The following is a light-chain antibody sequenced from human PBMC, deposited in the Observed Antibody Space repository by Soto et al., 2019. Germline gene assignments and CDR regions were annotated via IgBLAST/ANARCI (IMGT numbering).Light chain of an antibody. CDR1: QSVSSSS. CDR2: DAS. Sequence: EIVLTQSPATLSLSPGERATLSCRASQSVSSSSLAWYQQKRGQAPRLLIHDASSRATDIPDRFSGSGSGTDFTLTISSLQSEDFAVYYCQQYNNWPWTFGQGTKVDIK. CDR3: QQYNNWPWT. J-gene: IGKJ1*01. V-gene: IGKV3D-20*02.